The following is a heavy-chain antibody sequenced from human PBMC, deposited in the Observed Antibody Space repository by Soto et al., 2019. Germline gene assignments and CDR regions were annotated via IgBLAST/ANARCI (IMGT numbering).Heavy chain of an antibody. V-gene: IGHV1-69*12. J-gene: IGHJ6*02. D-gene: IGHD2-15*01. CDR3: ATRYCSGGSCTLHYYYGMDV. Sequence: QVQLVQSGAEVKKPGSSVKVSCKASGGTFSSYAISWVRQAPGQGLEWMGGIIPIFGTANYAQKFQGRVTITADESTSPAYMELSSLISEDTAVYYCATRYCSGGSCTLHYYYGMDVWGQGTTVTVSS. CDR2: IIPIFGTA. CDR1: GGTFSSYA.